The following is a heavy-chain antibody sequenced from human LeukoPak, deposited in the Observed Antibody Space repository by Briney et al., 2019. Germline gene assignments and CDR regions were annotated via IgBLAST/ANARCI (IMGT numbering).Heavy chain of an antibody. D-gene: IGHD2-15*01. J-gene: IGHJ2*01. CDR1: GGSISSCGYY. Sequence: SETLSLSCAVSGGSISSCGYYWSRIPPRKGQDLVSTGNIYYSGSTYNNPSLKSRVTRSVDTSKNQFSLKLSSVTGADTAVYYFARSWRGCYGPVSWYFDLWGRGTLVTVSS. V-gene: IGHV4-31*02. CDR2: IYYSGST. CDR3: ARSWRGCYGPVSWYFDL.